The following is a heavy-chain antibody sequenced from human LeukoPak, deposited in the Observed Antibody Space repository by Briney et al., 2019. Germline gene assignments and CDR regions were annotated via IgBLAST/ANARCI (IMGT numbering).Heavy chain of an antibody. CDR1: GFTVSSNY. CDR2: IYSGGST. D-gene: IGHD3-22*01. V-gene: IGHV3-53*04. CDR3: ARDYYDSSGYQSS. Sequence: GGSLRLSCAASGFTVSSNYMSWVRQAPGKGLEWVSVIYSGGSTYYADSVKGRFTISRHNSKNTLYLQMNSLRAEDTAVYYCARDYYDSSGYQSSWGQGTLVTVPS. J-gene: IGHJ4*02.